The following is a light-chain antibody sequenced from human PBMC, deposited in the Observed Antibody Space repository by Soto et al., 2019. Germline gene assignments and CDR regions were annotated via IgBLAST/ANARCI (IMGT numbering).Light chain of an antibody. CDR3: QQYESSVT. CDR2: GAS. J-gene: IGKJ4*01. V-gene: IGKV3-20*01. CDR1: QSLGTY. Sequence: IVLTQSPGTLSLSPGETATLSCRASQSLGTYLAWYQQKPGQAPRLVIYGASNRATGIPDRFTGSGSGTDFNLAIRRLEPEDFAVYYCQQYESSVTFGGGTKVEI.